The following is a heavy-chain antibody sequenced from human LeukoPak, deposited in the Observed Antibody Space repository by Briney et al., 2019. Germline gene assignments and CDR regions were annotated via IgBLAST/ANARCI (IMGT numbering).Heavy chain of an antibody. V-gene: IGHV3-23*01. D-gene: IGHD4-17*01. CDR3: ARGSSTLTRHLDY. Sequence: GSLRLSCAASGFTFSDYSMTWVRQAPGKGLQFVSIISASGGPGTYNTDAVRGRFTISRDNSKNTLYLQMNSLGAEDTARYYCARGSSTLTRHLDYWGQGTPVTVSS. CDR2: ISASGGPGT. J-gene: IGHJ4*02. CDR1: GFTFSDYS.